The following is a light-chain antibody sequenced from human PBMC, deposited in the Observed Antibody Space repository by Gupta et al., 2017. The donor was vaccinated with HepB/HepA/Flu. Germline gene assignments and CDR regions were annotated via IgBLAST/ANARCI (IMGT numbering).Light chain of an antibody. CDR2: DAS. CDR3: QQRSSWPELT. CDR1: QSVSSY. J-gene: IGKJ4*01. Sequence: EIVLTQSPATLSLSPGERATLSCRASQSVSSYLAWYKQKPGQAPRLLIYDASNRDTGIPARFSGSGYGTDFTLTISSREPEDFAVYYCQQRSSWPELTFGGGTKVEIK. V-gene: IGKV3-11*01.